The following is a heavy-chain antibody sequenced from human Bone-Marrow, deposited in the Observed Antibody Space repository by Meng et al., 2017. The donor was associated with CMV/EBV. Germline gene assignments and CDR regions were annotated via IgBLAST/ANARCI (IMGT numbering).Heavy chain of an antibody. Sequence: AGSLRLSCAVSGFTVSGNYMGWVRQAPGKGLEWVSVIYSGGTTYYADSVKGRVTISRDKSKNTRYLQMNRRRAEDTAVDYCASRTEYFHYGMDVWGQGATVTVSS. CDR2: IYSGGTT. V-gene: IGHV3-66*01. D-gene: IGHD1-14*01. J-gene: IGHJ6*01. CDR1: GFTVSGNY. CDR3: ASRTEYFHYGMDV.